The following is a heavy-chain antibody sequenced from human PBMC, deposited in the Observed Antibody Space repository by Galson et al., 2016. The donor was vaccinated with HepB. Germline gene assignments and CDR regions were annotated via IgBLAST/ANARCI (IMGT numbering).Heavy chain of an antibody. D-gene: IGHD5-24*01. J-gene: IGHJ4*02. CDR3: ARNKGGTWDGYNIFDC. V-gene: IGHV3-30-3*01. CDR2: ISYDGSNK. CDR1: GFTVSSYA. Sequence: SLRLSCAASGFTVSSYAMNWVRQAPGKGLEWVAVISYDGSNKYYADSVKGRFTISRDISKNTLFLQMNSLRAEDTAMYYCARNKGGTWDGYNIFDCWGQGALVTVSS.